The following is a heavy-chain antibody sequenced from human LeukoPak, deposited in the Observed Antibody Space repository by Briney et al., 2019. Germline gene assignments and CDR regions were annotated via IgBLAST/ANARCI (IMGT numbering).Heavy chain of an antibody. CDR1: GGSISSYY. CDR2: IYYSGST. V-gene: IGHV4-59*08. J-gene: IGHJ4*02. D-gene: IGHD6-19*01. CDR3: VRQYSSGWDYFDY. Sequence: PSETLSLTCTVSGGSISSYYWSWIRQPPGKGLEWIGYIYYSGSTNYNPSLKSRVTISVDTSKNQFSLKLSSVTAADTAVYYCVRQYSSGWDYFDYWGQGTLVTVSS.